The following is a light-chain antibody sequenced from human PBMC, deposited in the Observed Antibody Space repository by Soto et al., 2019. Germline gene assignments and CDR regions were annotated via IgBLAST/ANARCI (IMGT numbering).Light chain of an antibody. CDR3: QQHGSSPIT. J-gene: IGKJ5*01. CDR1: QSVSRSY. V-gene: IGKV3-20*01. Sequence: EIVLTQSPGTLSLSPGERATLSCRASQSVSRSYLAWYQQKPGQAPRLLIYGASTRATGIPARFSGSGFGTDFTLTIDRLEPEDFAMYYCQQHGSSPITFGQGTRREIK. CDR2: GAS.